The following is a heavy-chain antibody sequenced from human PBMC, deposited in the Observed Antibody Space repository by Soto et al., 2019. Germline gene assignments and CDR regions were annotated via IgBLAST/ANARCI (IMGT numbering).Heavy chain of an antibody. V-gene: IGHV3-33*01. CDR3: ARENSYSGGSWAFDY. CDR1: GFTFSSYG. D-gene: IGHD2-15*01. CDR2: IWYDGSNK. J-gene: IGHJ4*02. Sequence: QVQLVASGGGVVQPGRSLRLSCAASGFTFSSYGMHWVRQAPGKGLEWVAVIWYDGSNKYYADSVKGRFTISRDNSKNTLYLQMDSLRAEDTAVYYCARENSYSGGSWAFDYWGQGTLVTVSS.